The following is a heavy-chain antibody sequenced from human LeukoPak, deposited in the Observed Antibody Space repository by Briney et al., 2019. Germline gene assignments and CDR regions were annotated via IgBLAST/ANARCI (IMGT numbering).Heavy chain of an antibody. V-gene: IGHV3-23*01. Sequence: GGSLRLSRVASGFTFSNDAMSWVRQAPGKGLEWVSAISGSGGSTYYADSVKGRFTISRDNSKNTLYLQMNSLRAEDTAVYYCAKSPQLVSFDYWGQGTLVTVSS. CDR1: GFTFSNDA. D-gene: IGHD6-13*01. J-gene: IGHJ4*02. CDR2: ISGSGGST. CDR3: AKSPQLVSFDY.